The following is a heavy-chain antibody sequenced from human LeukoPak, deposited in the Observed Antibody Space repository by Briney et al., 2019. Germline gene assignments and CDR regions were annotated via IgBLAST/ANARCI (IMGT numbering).Heavy chain of an antibody. J-gene: IGHJ4*02. V-gene: IGHV3-21*01. D-gene: IGHD3-10*01. CDR3: ARGGGFGESDY. CDR1: GFTFSSHT. CDR2: ITNTGSSV. Sequence: PGGSLRLSCAASGFTFSSHTMNWVRQAPGKGLEWVSSITNTGSSVFYADSVKGRFTISRDNAKNSLYLQMNSLRAEDTAVYYCARGGGFGESDYWGQGTLVTVSS.